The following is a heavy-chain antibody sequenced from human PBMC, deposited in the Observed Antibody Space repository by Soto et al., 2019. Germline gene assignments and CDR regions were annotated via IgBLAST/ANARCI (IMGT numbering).Heavy chain of an antibody. D-gene: IGHD5-18*01. CDR2: ISSSSSYI. CDR3: ARDARWIQLWLDY. CDR1: GFTFSSYS. Sequence: EVQLVESGGGLVKPGGSLRLSFAASGFTFSSYSMNWVRQAPGKGLEWVSSISSSSSYIYYADSVKGRFTISRDNAKNSLYLQMNSLRAEDTAVYYCARDARWIQLWLDYWGQGTLVTVSS. J-gene: IGHJ4*02. V-gene: IGHV3-21*01.